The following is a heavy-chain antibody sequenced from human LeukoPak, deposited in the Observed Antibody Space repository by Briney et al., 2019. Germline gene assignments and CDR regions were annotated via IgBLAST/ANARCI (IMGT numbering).Heavy chain of an antibody. CDR1: GFTSSSYA. D-gene: IGHD6-25*01. CDR3: ARDLRRIAAYYFDF. V-gene: IGHV3-30*03. Sequence: GGSLRLSCAASGFTSSSYAIHWVRQAPGKGLEWVAVIASDGRDKHHAESVKGRFTISRDNSKSTLYLQTNSLRAEDTAVYYCARDLRRIAAYYFDFWGQGTLVTVSS. CDR2: IASDGRDK. J-gene: IGHJ4*02.